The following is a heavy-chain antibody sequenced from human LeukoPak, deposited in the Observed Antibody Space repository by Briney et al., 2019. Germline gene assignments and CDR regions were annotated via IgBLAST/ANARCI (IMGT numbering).Heavy chain of an antibody. CDR1: GGSISSYY. CDR2: IYYSGST. Sequence: SETLSLTCTVSGGSISSYYWSWIRQPPGKGLEWIGYIYYSGSTNYNPSLKSRVTTSVDTSKNQFSLKLSSVTAADTAVYYCARDVVVRAAFDIWGQGTMVTVSS. J-gene: IGHJ3*02. V-gene: IGHV4-59*01. D-gene: IGHD2-15*01. CDR3: ARDVVVRAAFDI.